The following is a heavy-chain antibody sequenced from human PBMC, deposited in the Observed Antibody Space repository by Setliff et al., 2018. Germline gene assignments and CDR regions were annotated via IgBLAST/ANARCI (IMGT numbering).Heavy chain of an antibody. V-gene: IGHV3-30*02. CDR1: GFTFSNYG. CDR2: IRYDGSDR. J-gene: IGHJ4*02. D-gene: IGHD6-13*01. Sequence: LSCAASGFTFSNYGMHWVRQAPGKGLEWVAFIRYDGSDRYYGDSVKGRFTVSRDNSKNTVFLQMNSLRVEDTAVYYCARRIGWSSSSWYYFDYWGQGTLVTVSS. CDR3: ARRIGWSSSSWYYFDY.